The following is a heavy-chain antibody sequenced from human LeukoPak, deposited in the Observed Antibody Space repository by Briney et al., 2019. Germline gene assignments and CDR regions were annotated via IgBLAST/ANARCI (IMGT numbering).Heavy chain of an antibody. Sequence: SETLSLTCTVSGGSISDYYWGWIRQPPGKGLEWVGRIYSNGRTDYNPSLKSRLTMSIDRSKNQFSLRLGSVNAADTGVYYCASQGVFYDFSSGYAPIHPWPQETLDSVFS. CDR3: ASQGVFYDFSSGYAPIHP. CDR1: GGSISDYY. V-gene: IGHV4-4*07. J-gene: IGHJ5*02. CDR2: IYSNGRT. D-gene: IGHD3-3*01.